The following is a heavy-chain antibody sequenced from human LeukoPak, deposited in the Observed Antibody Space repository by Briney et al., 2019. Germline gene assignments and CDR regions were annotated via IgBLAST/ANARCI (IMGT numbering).Heavy chain of an antibody. CDR3: AGHRRSSVGATQPTGYYYYYMDV. CDR1: GYSFTSYW. J-gene: IGHJ6*03. CDR2: IYPGDSDT. D-gene: IGHD1-26*01. V-gene: IGHV5-51*01. Sequence: GESLKISCKGSGYSFTSYWIGWVRQMPGKGLEWMGIIYPGDSDTRYSPSFQGQVTISADKSISTAYLQWSSLKASDTAMYYCAGHRRSSVGATQPTGYYYYYMDVWGKGTTVTVSS.